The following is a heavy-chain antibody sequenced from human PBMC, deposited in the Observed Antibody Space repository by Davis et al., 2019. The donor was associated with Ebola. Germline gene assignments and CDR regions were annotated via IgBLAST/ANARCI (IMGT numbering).Heavy chain of an antibody. D-gene: IGHD2-2*02. J-gene: IGHJ5*02. CDR3: ARQLGYCSSTSCYIDP. CDR1: GFSLSTSGMC. CDR2: IDWDDDK. Sequence: SGPTLVKPTQTLTLTCTFSGFSLSTSGMCVSWIRQPPGKALEWLALIDWDDDKYYSTSLKTRLTISKDTSKNQVVLTMTNMDPVDTATYYCARQLGYCSSTSCYIDPWGQGTLVTVSS. V-gene: IGHV2-70*01.